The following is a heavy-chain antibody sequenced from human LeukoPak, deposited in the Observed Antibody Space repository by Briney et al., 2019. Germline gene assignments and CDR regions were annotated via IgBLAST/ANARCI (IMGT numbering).Heavy chain of an antibody. CDR3: TTPLWFGELLPPNPYYYGMDV. D-gene: IGHD3-10*01. J-gene: IGHJ6*02. CDR2: IKSKTDGGTT. CDR1: GFTFSNAW. Sequence: GGSLRLSCAASGFTFSNAWMSWVRQAPGKGLEWVGRIKSKTDGGTTDYAAPVKGRFTISRDDSKHTLYLQMNSLKTEDTAVYYCTTPLWFGELLPPNPYYYGMDVWGQGTTVTVSS. V-gene: IGHV3-15*01.